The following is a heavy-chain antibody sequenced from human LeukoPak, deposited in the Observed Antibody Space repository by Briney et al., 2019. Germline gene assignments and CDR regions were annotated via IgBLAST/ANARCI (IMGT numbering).Heavy chain of an antibody. CDR1: GFTFTDHV. Sequence: HSGGSLRLSCAASGFTFTDHVIHWVRQAPGKGLQYVSGVSMNVQTTYYAGSVKGRFIISRDNSKNTVFLQMNNLKAEDTALYSCLREGVGPGSNLDYWGQGILVTVSS. V-gene: IGHV3-64D*06. D-gene: IGHD1-14*01. CDR2: VSMNVQTT. CDR3: LREGVGPGSNLDY. J-gene: IGHJ4*02.